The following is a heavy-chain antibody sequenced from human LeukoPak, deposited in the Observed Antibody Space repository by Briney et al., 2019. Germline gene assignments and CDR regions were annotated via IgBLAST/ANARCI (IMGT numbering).Heavy chain of an antibody. D-gene: IGHD3-16*02. CDR3: ARGRWGSYRYSAPFDY. Sequence: SETLSLTCTVSGGSISSYYWSWIRQPPGKGLEWIGYINNRGSTNYNPSLKSRVTISVDTSKNQFSLKLSSVTAADTAVYYCARGRWGSYRYSAPFDYWGQGTLVTVSS. J-gene: IGHJ4*02. V-gene: IGHV4-59*01. CDR2: INNRGST. CDR1: GGSISSYY.